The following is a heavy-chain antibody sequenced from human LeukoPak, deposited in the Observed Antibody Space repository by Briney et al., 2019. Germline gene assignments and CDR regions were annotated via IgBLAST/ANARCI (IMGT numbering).Heavy chain of an antibody. CDR1: GFTFSSYA. J-gene: IGHJ6*02. D-gene: IGHD1-14*01. CDR3: ARSGGLRNGMDV. Sequence: PGGSLRLSCAASGFTFSSYAMHWVRQAPGKGLEWVAVISYDGSNKYYADSVKGRFTISRDNSKTTLYLQMNSLRAEDTAVYYCARSGGLRNGMDVWGQGTTVTVSS. CDR2: ISYDGSNK. V-gene: IGHV3-30-3*01.